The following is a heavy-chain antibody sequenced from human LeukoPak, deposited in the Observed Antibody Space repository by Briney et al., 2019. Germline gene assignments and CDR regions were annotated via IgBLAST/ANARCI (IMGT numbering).Heavy chain of an antibody. D-gene: IGHD6-19*01. CDR3: ARDPAVAGDYLEY. CDR2: ISSSGSTT. J-gene: IGHJ4*02. Sequence: GGSLRLSCAASGFTFSSYSMNWVRQAPGKGLEWVSYISSSGSTTYYADSVKGRFTISRDIAKNSLYLQMNSLRAEDTAVYYCARDPAVAGDYLEYWGQGTLVTVSS. CDR1: GFTFSSYS. V-gene: IGHV3-48*04.